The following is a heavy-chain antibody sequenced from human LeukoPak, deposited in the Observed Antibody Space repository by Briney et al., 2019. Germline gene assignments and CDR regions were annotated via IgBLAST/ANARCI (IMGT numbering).Heavy chain of an antibody. V-gene: IGHV4-61*02. J-gene: IGHJ4*02. Sequence: PSETLSLTCTVSGGSISSGSYYWSWTRQPAGKGLEWIGRIYTSGSTNYNPSLKSRVTISVDTSKNQFSLKLSSVTAADTAVYYCARGPQWGGYFDYWGQGTLVTVSS. CDR3: ARGPQWGGYFDY. CDR2: IYTSGST. D-gene: IGHD3-16*01. CDR1: GGSISSGSYY.